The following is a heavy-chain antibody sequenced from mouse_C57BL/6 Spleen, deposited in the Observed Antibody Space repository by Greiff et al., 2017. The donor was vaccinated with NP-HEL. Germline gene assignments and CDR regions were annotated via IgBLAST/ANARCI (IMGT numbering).Heavy chain of an antibody. CDR2: INPNNGGT. CDR1: GYTFTDYN. V-gene: IGHV1-18*01. J-gene: IGHJ1*03. Sequence: VQLKESGPELVKPGASVKIPCKASGYTFTDYNMDWVKQSHGKSLEWIGDINPNNGGTIYNQKFKGKATLTVDKSSSTAYMELRSLTSEDTAVYYCARMDDYDVHWYFDVWGTGTTVTVSS. D-gene: IGHD2-4*01. CDR3: ARMDDYDVHWYFDV.